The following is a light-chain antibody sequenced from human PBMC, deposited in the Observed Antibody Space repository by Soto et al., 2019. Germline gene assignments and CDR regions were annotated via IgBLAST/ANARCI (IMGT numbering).Light chain of an antibody. V-gene: IGKV3-15*01. J-gene: IGKJ5*01. CDR1: QSISSN. CDR2: DAS. Sequence: ETVMTQSPATLSVSPGERATLSCRASQSISSNLAWFQQKPGQAPRLLIYDASTMATGFPARFSGSGSGTEFTLTISSLEPEDFAVYYCQQRSNWPPITFGQGTRLEI. CDR3: QQRSNWPPIT.